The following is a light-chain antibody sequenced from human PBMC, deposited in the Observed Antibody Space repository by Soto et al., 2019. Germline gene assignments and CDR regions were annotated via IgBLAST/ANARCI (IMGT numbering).Light chain of an antibody. Sequence: ENVLTQSPGTLSLSPGERATLSCRASQSISADSLAWYQQKPGQAPRLLIYGASTRRPGVPDRFSGSGSGTDFTLTISRLEPEDFAVYYCQQYGSSYSFGQGTKLEIK. V-gene: IGKV3-20*01. CDR2: GAS. CDR3: QQYGSSYS. CDR1: QSISADS. J-gene: IGKJ2*03.